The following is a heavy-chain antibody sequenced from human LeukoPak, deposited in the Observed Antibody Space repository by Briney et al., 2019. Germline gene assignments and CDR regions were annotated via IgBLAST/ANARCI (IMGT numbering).Heavy chain of an antibody. J-gene: IGHJ3*02. CDR3: AKGAAAHYAAFDI. D-gene: IGHD2-2*01. CDR1: GGSISGYY. CDR2: IYYSGST. V-gene: IGHV4-59*01. Sequence: PSETLSLTCTVSGGSISGYYWRWIRQPPGKGLEWIGYIYYSGSTNYNPSLKSRVIISLDTSKSHFSLKLSSVTAADTAVYYCAKGAAAHYAAFDIWGQGTMVTVSS.